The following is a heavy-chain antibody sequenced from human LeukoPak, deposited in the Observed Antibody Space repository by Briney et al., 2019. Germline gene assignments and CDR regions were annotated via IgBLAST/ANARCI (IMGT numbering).Heavy chain of an antibody. V-gene: IGHV4-59*01. CDR2: LDYDGNT. D-gene: IGHD1-26*01. CDR3: ARDSGATPNQINWFDP. J-gene: IGHJ5*02. CDR1: GGSINTYY. Sequence: SETLSLTCAVSGGSINTYYWAWIRQPPGKGLEWIGYLDYDGNTNYNPSLKGRVTISADTSKTQLSLKLASVTAEDTAVYYCARDSGATPNQINWFDPWGQGTLVTVSS.